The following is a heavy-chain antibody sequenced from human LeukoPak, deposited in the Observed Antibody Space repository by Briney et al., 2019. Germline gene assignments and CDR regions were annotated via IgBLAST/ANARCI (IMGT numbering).Heavy chain of an antibody. D-gene: IGHD3-22*01. J-gene: IGHJ4*02. Sequence: GGSLRLSCAASGFTFNSYDMNWVRQAPGKGLEWVSYIRSSVNTIYYADSVKGRFTISRDNAKNSLYLQMNSLRAEDTAVYYCARRSYYDSSDYRLFYFDYWGQGTLVTVSS. CDR1: GFTFNSYD. CDR3: ARRSYYDSSDYRLFYFDY. CDR2: IRSSVNTI. V-gene: IGHV3-48*01.